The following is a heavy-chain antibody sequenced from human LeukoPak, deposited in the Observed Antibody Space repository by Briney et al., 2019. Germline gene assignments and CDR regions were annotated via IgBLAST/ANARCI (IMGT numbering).Heavy chain of an antibody. CDR1: GFIFSTYS. V-gene: IGHV3-23*01. J-gene: IGHJ4*02. D-gene: IGHD6-19*01. Sequence: PGGSLRLSCAASGFIFSTYSMDWVRQAPGKGLEWVSVISGNDDTTYYTDSVKGRFTISRDNSKNTLYLQMNSLRAEDTAVYYCAKHGTGSVYRSCEYWGQGTLVTVAS. CDR2: ISGNDDTT. CDR3: AKHGTGSVYRSCEY.